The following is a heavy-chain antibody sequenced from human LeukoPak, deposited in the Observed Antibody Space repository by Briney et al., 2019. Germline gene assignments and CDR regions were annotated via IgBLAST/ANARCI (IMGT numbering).Heavy chain of an antibody. CDR3: ARVSGGNLLDY. V-gene: IGHV4-34*01. J-gene: IGHJ4*02. Sequence: PSETLSLTRAVYGGSFSGYYWSWIRQPPGKGLEWIGEINHSGSTNYNPSLKSRVTISVDTSKNQFSLKLSSVTAADTAVYYCARVSGGNLLDYWGQGTLVTVSS. CDR2: INHSGST. D-gene: IGHD4-23*01. CDR1: GGSFSGYY.